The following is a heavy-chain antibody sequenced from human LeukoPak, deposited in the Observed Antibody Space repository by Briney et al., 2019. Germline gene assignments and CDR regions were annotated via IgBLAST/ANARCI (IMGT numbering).Heavy chain of an antibody. CDR1: GDSISSSSYY. V-gene: IGHV4-39*07. Sequence: PSETLSLTCTVSGDSISSSSYYWEWIRQPPGKGLEWIGSTFYSGSTYYNPSLKSRVTISVDTSKNQFSLKLSSVTAADTAVYYCARGLYYYDSSGVWDYWGQGTLVTVSS. CDR2: TFYSGST. D-gene: IGHD3-22*01. J-gene: IGHJ4*02. CDR3: ARGLYYYDSSGVWDY.